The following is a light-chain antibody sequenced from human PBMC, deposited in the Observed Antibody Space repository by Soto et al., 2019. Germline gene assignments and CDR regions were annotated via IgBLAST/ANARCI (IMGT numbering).Light chain of an antibody. J-gene: IGKJ1*01. V-gene: IGKV3-20*01. CDR1: RSLXSRN. CDR3: QQYDSSPRT. Sequence: ELVLTQSPGTLSLSPGERATXSXXASRSLXSRNLAWYQQKPGXXXXXXXXGXSSRETGIPDRFSGSVSGTDFTLTTSRLEPEDFAVYSCQQYDSSPRTFGHGTKVDIK. CDR2: GXS.